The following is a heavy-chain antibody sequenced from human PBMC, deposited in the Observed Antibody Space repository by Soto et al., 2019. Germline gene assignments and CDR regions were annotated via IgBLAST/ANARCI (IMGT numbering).Heavy chain of an antibody. Sequence: GASVKVSCKASGYTFTSYAMHWVRQAPGQRLEWMGWINAGNGNTKYSQKFQGRVTITRDTSASTAYMELSSLRSEDTAVYYCAGVWRTVATIDYGGKGTWATVPS. CDR1: GYTFTSYA. J-gene: IGHJ4*02. V-gene: IGHV1-3*01. CDR3: AGVWRTVATIDY. D-gene: IGHD5-12*01. CDR2: INAGNGNT.